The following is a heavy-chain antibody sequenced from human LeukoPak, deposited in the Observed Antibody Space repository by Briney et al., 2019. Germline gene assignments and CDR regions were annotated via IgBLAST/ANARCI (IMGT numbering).Heavy chain of an antibody. CDR1: GYTFTSYA. V-gene: IGHV1-69*13. Sequence: SVKVSCKASGYTFTSYAISWVRQAPGQGLEWMGGIIPIFGTANYAQKFQGRVTITADESTSTAYMELSSLRSEDTAVYYCARGLIAGMVITTELGYYGMDVWGQGTTVTVSS. CDR3: ARGLIAGMVITTELGYYGMDV. D-gene: IGHD3-22*01. J-gene: IGHJ6*02. CDR2: IIPIFGTA.